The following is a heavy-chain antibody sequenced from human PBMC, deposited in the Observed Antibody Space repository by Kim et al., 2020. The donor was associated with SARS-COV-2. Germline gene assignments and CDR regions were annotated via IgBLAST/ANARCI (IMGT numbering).Heavy chain of an antibody. Sequence: SETLSLTCAVYGGSFSGYYWSWIRQPTGKGLEWIGEINHSGSTNYNPSLKSRVTISVDTSKNQFSLKLSSVTAADTAVYYCARVRGVTVLLGYYYYGMDVWGQGTTVTISS. CDR1: GGSFSGYY. CDR2: INHSGST. V-gene: IGHV4-34*01. CDR3: ARVRGVTVLLGYYYYGMDV. D-gene: IGHD3-10*01. J-gene: IGHJ6*02.